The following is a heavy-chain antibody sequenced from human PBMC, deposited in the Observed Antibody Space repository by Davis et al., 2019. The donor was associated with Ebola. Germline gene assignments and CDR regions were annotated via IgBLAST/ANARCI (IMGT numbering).Heavy chain of an antibody. CDR3: ARAPDYGGNTGYYFDY. D-gene: IGHD4-23*01. CDR2: INSGGST. Sequence: PGGSLRLSCAASGFTVSSNYMSWVRQAPGKGLEWVSVINSGGSTYYADSVKGRFTISRHNSKNTLYLQMNSLRAEDTAVYYCARAPDYGGNTGYYFDYWGQGTLVTVSS. V-gene: IGHV3-53*04. CDR1: GFTVSSNY. J-gene: IGHJ4*02.